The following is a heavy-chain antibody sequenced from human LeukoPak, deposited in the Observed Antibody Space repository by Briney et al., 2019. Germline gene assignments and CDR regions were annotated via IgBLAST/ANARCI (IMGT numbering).Heavy chain of an antibody. J-gene: IGHJ4*02. CDR3: TSVGFGPYYFDN. D-gene: IGHD3-10*01. CDR1: EFPFSKAW. CDR2: IKSKTDGGTT. V-gene: IGHV3-15*01. Sequence: GGSLRLSCAVSEFPFSKAWMSWVRQAPGKGLEWVGRIKSKTDGGTTDYAAPVKGRFTISRDDSKNTLYLQMNSLKTEDTAVYYCTSVGFGPYYFDNWGQGSLVTVSS.